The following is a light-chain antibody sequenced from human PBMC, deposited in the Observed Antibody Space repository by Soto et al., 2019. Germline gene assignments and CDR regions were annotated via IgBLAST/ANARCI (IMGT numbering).Light chain of an antibody. CDR1: QRVSNY. CDR3: QHCYTTPHT. CDR2: FAS. V-gene: IGKV1-39*01. J-gene: IGKJ2*01. Sequence: DIQMTQSPSSLSASVGDRVTITCRTSQRVSNYLNWYQQKPGKAPKLLIYFASSLESGVPSRFSGSGSGTDFTLTISSLQPEDFATYFCQHCYTTPHTFGQGTKLDIK.